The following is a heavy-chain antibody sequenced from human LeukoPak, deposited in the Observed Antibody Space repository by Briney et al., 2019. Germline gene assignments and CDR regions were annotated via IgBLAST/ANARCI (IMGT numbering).Heavy chain of an antibody. V-gene: IGHV3-23*01. CDR3: VKDLLAAAEGLEVY. CDR1: GFTFSSYA. D-gene: IGHD6-13*01. CDR2: ISGSGGST. Sequence: GGSLRLSCAASGFTFSSYAMSWVRQAPGKGLEWVSAISGSGGSTYYADSVKGRFTISRDNSKNTLYLQMNSLRAEDTAVYYCVKDLLAAAEGLEVYWGQGTLVTVSS. J-gene: IGHJ4*02.